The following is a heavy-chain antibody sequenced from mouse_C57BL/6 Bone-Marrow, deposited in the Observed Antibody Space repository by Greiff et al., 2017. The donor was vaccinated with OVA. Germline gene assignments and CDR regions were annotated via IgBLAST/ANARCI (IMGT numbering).Heavy chain of an antibody. CDR1: GYTFTGYW. CDR3: ASEDGNYVWYFDV. Sequence: QVQLQQSGAELMKPGASVKLSCKATGYTFTGYWIEWVKQRPGHGLEWIGEILPGSGSTNYNEKFKGKATFTADTSSNTAYMQLSSLTTEDSAIDYCASEDGNYVWYFDVWGTGTTVTVSS. V-gene: IGHV1-9*01. D-gene: IGHD2-1*01. J-gene: IGHJ1*03. CDR2: ILPGSGST.